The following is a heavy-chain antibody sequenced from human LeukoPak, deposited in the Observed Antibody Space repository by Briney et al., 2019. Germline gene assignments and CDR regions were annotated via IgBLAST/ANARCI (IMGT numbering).Heavy chain of an antibody. CDR3: ATDPSGPIYPEYFQH. D-gene: IGHD2-21*01. CDR2: ISYHGRNK. J-gene: IGHJ1*01. CDR1: GFTFSTYG. V-gene: IGHV3-30*19. Sequence: PGRSLRLSCAASGFTFSTYGMHWVRQAPGKGLEWMAVISYHGRNKHYADSVKGRFTISRDNSENTLYLQMSSLRAEDTAVYYCATDPSGPIYPEYFQHWGQGTLVTVSS.